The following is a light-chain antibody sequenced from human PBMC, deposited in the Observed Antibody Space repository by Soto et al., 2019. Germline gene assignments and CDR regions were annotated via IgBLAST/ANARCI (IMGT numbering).Light chain of an antibody. CDR2: EVS. CDR3: ISYTSSSTPVV. CDR1: SSDVGGYNY. J-gene: IGLJ2*01. Sequence: QSVLTQPASVSGSPGPSITISCTGTSSDVGGYNYVSWYQQHPGKAPKLMMYEVSNRPSGVSNRFSGSKSGNTASLTISGLQAEDEAEYYCISYTSSSTPVVFGGGTKLTLL. V-gene: IGLV2-14*01.